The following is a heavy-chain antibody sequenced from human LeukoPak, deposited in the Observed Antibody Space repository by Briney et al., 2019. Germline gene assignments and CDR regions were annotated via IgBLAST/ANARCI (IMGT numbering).Heavy chain of an antibody. V-gene: IGHV3-15*01. CDR3: TTDEDWHIIGGAFDI. J-gene: IGHJ3*02. Sequence: GGSLRLSCAASGFTFSNAWMSWVRQAPGKGLEWVGRIKSKTDGGTTDYAAPVKGRFTISRDDSKNTLYLQMNSLKTEDTAVYYCTTDEDWHIIGGAFDIWGQGTMVTVSS. CDR2: IKSKTDGGTT. D-gene: IGHD2-21*01. CDR1: GFTFSNAW.